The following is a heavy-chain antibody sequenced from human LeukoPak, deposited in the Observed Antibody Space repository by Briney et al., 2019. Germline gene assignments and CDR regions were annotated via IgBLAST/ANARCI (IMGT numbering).Heavy chain of an antibody. V-gene: IGHV3-23*01. CDR2: IGGSDGST. J-gene: IGHJ4*02. CDR3: ARETYYRFDY. Sequence: PGGSLRLSCAASGFTFSNYAMNWVRQAPGKGLEWVSGIGGSDGSTYYADSVKGRFTISRDNSKNTLYLRMNSLRAEDTAVYYCARETYYRFDYWGQGTLVTVSS. CDR1: GFTFSNYA. D-gene: IGHD3-22*01.